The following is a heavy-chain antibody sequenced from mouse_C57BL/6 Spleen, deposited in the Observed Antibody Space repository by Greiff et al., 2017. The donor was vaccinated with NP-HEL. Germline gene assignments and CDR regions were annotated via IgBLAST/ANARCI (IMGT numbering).Heavy chain of an antibody. CDR1: GFTFSDYY. J-gene: IGHJ2*01. CDR3: ARERRWVDY. V-gene: IGHV5-16*01. Sequence: EVKLVESEGGLVQPGSSMKLSCTASGFTFSDYYMAWVRQFPEKGLEWVTNINYDGSSTYYLDSLKSRFIISRDNAKNILYLQMSSLKSEDTATYYCARERRWVDYWGQGTTLTVSS. D-gene: IGHD2-3*01. CDR2: INYDGSST.